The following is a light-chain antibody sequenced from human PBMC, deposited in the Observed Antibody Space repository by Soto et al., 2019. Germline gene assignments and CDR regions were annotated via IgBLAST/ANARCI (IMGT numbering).Light chain of an antibody. CDR2: GAS. CDR1: QSVSSSY. J-gene: IGKJ5*01. CDR3: QQYGSSPPVT. Sequence: EIVLTQSPGTLSLSPGERATLSCRASQSVSSSYLAWYQQKPGQAPRLLIYGASGRATGIPDRFSGSGSGTDFTLTISRLEPEAFAVYYYQQYGSSPPVTFGQGTRLEIK. V-gene: IGKV3-20*01.